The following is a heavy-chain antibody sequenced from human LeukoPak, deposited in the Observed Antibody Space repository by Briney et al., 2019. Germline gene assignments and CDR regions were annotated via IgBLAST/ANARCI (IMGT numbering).Heavy chain of an antibody. CDR3: AVYVDTAMVTNFDY. Sequence: ASVKVSCKASGGTFSSYAISWVRQAPGQGLEWMGRISAYNGNTNYAQKLQGRVTMTTDTSTSTAYMELRSLRSDDTAVYYCAVYVDTAMVTNFDYWGQGTLVTVSS. J-gene: IGHJ4*02. V-gene: IGHV1-18*01. CDR1: GGTFSSYA. D-gene: IGHD5-18*01. CDR2: ISAYNGNT.